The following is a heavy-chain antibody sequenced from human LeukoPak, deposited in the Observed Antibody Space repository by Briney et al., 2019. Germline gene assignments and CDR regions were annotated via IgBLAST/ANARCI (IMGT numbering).Heavy chain of an antibody. CDR1: GDSISRGSYY. D-gene: IGHD3-10*01. V-gene: IGHV4-39*01. CDR2: IYNTGTS. CDR3: ARHSHGSGSYRSS. J-gene: IGHJ4*02. Sequence: SETLSLTCKVSGDSISRGSYYWGWIRQPPGKGLEWIGSIYNTGTSYYSSSLKSRVTMSVDTSKNQVTLRVTSVTAADTAMYFCARHSHGSGSYRSSWGQGTLVTVSS.